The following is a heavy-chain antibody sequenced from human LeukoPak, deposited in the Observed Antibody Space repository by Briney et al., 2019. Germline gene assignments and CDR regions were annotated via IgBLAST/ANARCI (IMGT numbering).Heavy chain of an antibody. V-gene: IGHV4-59*01. Sequence: SETLSLTCTVSGGSISTYYWSWIRQPPGKGLEWIGYIYYSGNTNCNPSLKSRVTISVGTSKNQFSLKVNSVTAADTAVYYCARVGSGSFDYWGQGTLVTVSS. CDR2: IYYSGNT. CDR3: ARVGSGSFDY. D-gene: IGHD6-19*01. J-gene: IGHJ4*02. CDR1: GGSISTYY.